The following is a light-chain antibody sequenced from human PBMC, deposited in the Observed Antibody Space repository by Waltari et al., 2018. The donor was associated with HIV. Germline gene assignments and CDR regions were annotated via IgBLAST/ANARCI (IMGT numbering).Light chain of an antibody. Sequence: QPKMTQAPSASKTPGQRIPMSCSWTKSTIGNTFIYWYQQIAGAAPRLVMARNDQRPAGVPDRFSGTKSGTSAFLAITGLRLDDEATYFCASWDDNLGHWIFGGGTKLTVL. CDR3: ASWDDNLGHWI. J-gene: IGLJ2*01. V-gene: IGLV1-47*01. CDR1: KSTIGNTF. CDR2: RND.